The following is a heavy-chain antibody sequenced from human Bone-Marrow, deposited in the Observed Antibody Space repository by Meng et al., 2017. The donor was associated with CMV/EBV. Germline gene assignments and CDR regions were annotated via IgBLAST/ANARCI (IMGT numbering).Heavy chain of an antibody. CDR1: GYTFTGYY. V-gene: IGHV1-2*02. CDR3: ARGATRFLEWLLSMGDAFDI. CDR2: INPNSGGT. Sequence: ASVKVSCKASGYTFTGYYMHWVRQAPGQGLEWMGWINPNSGGTNYAQKFQGRVTMTRDTSISTAYMELSRLRSDDTAVYYCARGATRFLEWLLSMGDAFDIWGQGTMVTVSS. J-gene: IGHJ3*02. D-gene: IGHD3-3*01.